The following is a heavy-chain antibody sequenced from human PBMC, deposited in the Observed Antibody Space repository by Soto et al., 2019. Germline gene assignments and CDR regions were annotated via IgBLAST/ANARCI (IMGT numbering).Heavy chain of an antibody. J-gene: IGHJ4*02. V-gene: IGHV4-31*03. CDR1: GGSISSANNY. Sequence: QVQLQESGPGLVKPSQTLSLTCSVSGGSISSANNYWSWIRQHPGKGLEWIGYIYYSGSTYYNPSLKSRLTISVDTPKNQFSLKLNSVTAADTAVYYCARVGGDGVDNWGQGTLVTVSS. CDR3: ARVGGDGVDN. D-gene: IGHD3-16*01. CDR2: IYYSGST.